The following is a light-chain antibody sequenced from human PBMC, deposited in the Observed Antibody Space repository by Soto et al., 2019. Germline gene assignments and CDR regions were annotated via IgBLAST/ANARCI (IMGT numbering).Light chain of an antibody. CDR1: QTIGSW. J-gene: IGKJ3*01. CDR2: KAS. Sequence: DIQMTQSPSTLSASVGDSVIITCWASQTIGSWLAWYQQKPGKVPKLLIHKASSLESGVSSRFSGSGSGTEFTLTIRSLQPDDFATYYCQQYSSLSAFGPGTKVDIK. V-gene: IGKV1-5*03. CDR3: QQYSSLSA.